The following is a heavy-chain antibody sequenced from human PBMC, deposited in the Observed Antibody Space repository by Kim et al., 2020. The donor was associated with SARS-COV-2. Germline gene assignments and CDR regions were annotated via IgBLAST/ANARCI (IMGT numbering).Heavy chain of an antibody. J-gene: IGHJ3*02. CDR1: GYTFTSYG. D-gene: IGHD5-18*01. CDR2: ISAYNGNT. Sequence: ASVKVSCKASGYTFTSYGISWVRQAPGQGLEWMGWISAYNGNTNYAQKLQGRVTMTTDTSTSTAYMELRSLRSDDTAVYYCARDHDSYGNHDAFDIWGQGTMVTVSS. V-gene: IGHV1-18*01. CDR3: ARDHDSYGNHDAFDI.